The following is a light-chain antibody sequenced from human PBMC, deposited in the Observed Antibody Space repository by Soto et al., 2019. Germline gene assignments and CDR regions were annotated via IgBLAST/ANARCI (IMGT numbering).Light chain of an antibody. CDR3: QQYNNWPWT. CDR2: GAS. J-gene: IGKJ1*01. CDR1: ENVRTF. V-gene: IGKV3-15*01. Sequence: EVVLTQSPATLSLSPGERATLSCRASENVRTFVAWYQQKPGQAPRLLIYGASKRATGFPARFSGSGSGTDLTLTISSLQSEDFAVYYCQQYNNWPWTFGQGTKVDIK.